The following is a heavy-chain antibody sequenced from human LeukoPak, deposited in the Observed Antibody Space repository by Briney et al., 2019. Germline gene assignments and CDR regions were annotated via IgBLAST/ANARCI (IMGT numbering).Heavy chain of an antibody. CDR1: GFTFSSCW. CDR3: ARGAPYAPYYDFWSGYYPSRGGYYYYGMDV. V-gene: IGHV3-7*03. J-gene: IGHJ6*02. CDR2: IKQDGSEK. Sequence: GGSLRLSCAASGFTFSSCWMSWVRQAPGKGLEWVANIKQDGSEKYYVDSVKGRFTISRDNAKNSLYLQMNSLRAEDTAVYYCARGAPYAPYYDFWSGYYPSRGGYYYYGMDVWGQGTTVTVSS. D-gene: IGHD3-3*01.